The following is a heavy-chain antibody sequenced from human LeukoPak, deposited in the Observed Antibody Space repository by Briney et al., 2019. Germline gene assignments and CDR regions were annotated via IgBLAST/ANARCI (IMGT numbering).Heavy chain of an antibody. J-gene: IGHJ4*02. CDR3: AKVLYSRSSVDY. CDR2: ISGSGGST. V-gene: IGHV3-23*01. Sequence: PGGSLRLSCAVSGFTFSSYAMSWVRQAPGKGLEWVSAISGSGGSTYYADSVKGRFTISRDNSKNTLYLQMNSLRAEDTAVYYCAKVLYSRSSVDYWGQGTLVTVSS. CDR1: GFTFSSYA. D-gene: IGHD6-6*01.